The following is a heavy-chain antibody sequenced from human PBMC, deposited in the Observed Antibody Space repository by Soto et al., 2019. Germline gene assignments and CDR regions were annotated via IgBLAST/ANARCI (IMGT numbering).Heavy chain of an antibody. V-gene: IGHV1-2*02. CDR3: ARVNGIAAPPGYYGMDV. D-gene: IGHD6-13*01. CDR1: GYTFTGYY. Sequence: ASVKVSCKASGYTFTGYYMHWVRQAPGQGLEWMGWINPNSGGTNYAQKFQGRVTMTRDTSISTAYMGLSRLRSDDTAVYYCARVNGIAAPPGYYGMDVWGQGTTVTVSS. J-gene: IGHJ6*02. CDR2: INPNSGGT.